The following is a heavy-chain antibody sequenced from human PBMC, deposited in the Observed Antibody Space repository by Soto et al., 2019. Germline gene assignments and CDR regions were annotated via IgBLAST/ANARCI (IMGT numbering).Heavy chain of an antibody. CDR1: GGSVSSSSYY. V-gene: IGHV4-61*01. D-gene: IGHD2-8*02. J-gene: IGHJ5*02. CDR3: ARTHYCTGGSCSFGWFDP. CDR2: GYYTGST. Sequence: QVQVQESGPGLVKPSETLSLTCTVSGGSVSSSSYYWSWIRQPPGKGLEWIGYGYYTGSTNYNPSLRSRVTISVDMSKNQFSLKLRSVTVADTAVYFCARTHYCTGGSCSFGWFDPWGQGTLVTVSS.